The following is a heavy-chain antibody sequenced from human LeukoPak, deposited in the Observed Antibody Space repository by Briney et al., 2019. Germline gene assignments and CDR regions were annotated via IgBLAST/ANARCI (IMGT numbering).Heavy chain of an antibody. CDR3: ASRHPDIAGP. V-gene: IGHV3-23*01. D-gene: IGHD5-12*01. CDR1: GFTFSNFA. CDR2: ISNTGGDI. Sequence: PGGSLRLSCSASGFTFSNFAMIWFRQAPGKRLEWVSSISNTGGDIYYADSVKGRFTMSGDNSRNTLYLLMNSLGVEDTAIYYCASRHPDIAGPWGQGTLVTVSS. J-gene: IGHJ5*02.